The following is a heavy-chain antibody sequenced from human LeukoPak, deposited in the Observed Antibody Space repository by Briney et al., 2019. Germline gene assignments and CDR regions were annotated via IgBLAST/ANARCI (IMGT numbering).Heavy chain of an antibody. D-gene: IGHD6-19*01. J-gene: IGHJ4*02. Sequence: KPSETLSLTCTVSGGSISSGGYYWSWIRQPPGKGLEWIGYIYHSGSTYYNPSLKSRVTISVDRSKNQFSLKLSSVTAADTAVYYCARDRDSSGWDYWGRGTLVTVSS. V-gene: IGHV4-30-2*01. CDR3: ARDRDSSGWDY. CDR2: IYHSGST. CDR1: GGSISSGGYY.